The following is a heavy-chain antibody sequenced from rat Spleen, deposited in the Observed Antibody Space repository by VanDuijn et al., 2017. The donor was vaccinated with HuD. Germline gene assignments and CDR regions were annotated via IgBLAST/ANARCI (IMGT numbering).Heavy chain of an antibody. V-gene: IGHV3-3*01. J-gene: IGHJ4*01. D-gene: IGHD1-2*01. CDR2: INSAGST. CDR3: ARGDYYSGMDA. Sequence: EVQLQESGPGLVKPSQSLSLTCSVTGYSITSSYRWNWIRTFPGNKLDWMGYINSAGSTDYNPSLKSQISITRDTSKNQFFLRLTSVTTEDTATYYCARGDYYSGMDAWGQGASVTVSS. CDR1: GYSITSSYR.